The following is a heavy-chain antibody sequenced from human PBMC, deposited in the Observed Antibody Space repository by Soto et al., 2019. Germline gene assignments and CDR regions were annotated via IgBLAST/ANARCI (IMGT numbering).Heavy chain of an antibody. J-gene: IGHJ4*02. D-gene: IGHD6-19*01. CDR3: ARADSSGWYGVY. CDR2: ISYDGSNK. Sequence: GGSLRLSCAASGFTFSSYAMQWVRQAPGKGLEWVAVISYDGSNKYYADSVKGRFTISRDNSKNTLYLQMNSLRAEDTAVYYCARADSSGWYGVYWGQGTPVTVSS. V-gene: IGHV3-30-3*01. CDR1: GFTFSSYA.